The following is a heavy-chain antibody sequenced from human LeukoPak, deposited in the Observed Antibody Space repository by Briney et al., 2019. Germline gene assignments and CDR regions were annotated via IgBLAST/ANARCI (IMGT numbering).Heavy chain of an antibody. CDR2: VSSEGNT. V-gene: IGHV3-23*01. D-gene: IGHD6-13*01. CDR1: GFTFSSFA. J-gene: IGHJ3*02. Sequence: GGSQRLSCAASGFTFSSFAMSWVRQAPGKGLQWVSAVSSEGNTFYADSVKGRFTISRDNSNNTLYLQMNSLRVEDTAVYYCAKDLESSSWSGHAFDIWGQGTMVTVSS. CDR3: AKDLESSSWSGHAFDI.